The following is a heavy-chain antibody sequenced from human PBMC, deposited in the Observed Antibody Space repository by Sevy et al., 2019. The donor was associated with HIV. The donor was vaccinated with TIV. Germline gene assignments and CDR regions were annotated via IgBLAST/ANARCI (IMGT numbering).Heavy chain of an antibody. CDR3: ARGASVAGRGGFDF. D-gene: IGHD6-19*01. V-gene: IGHV3-21*01. Sequence: GGSLRLSCAASGFTFSASTINWVRQALGKGLEWISSISSSGSYIHYADSVKGRFTISRDNAKSSLYLQLNGLRAEDTAVYYCARGASVAGRGGFDFWGQGTLVTVSS. J-gene: IGHJ4*02. CDR1: GFTFSAST. CDR2: ISSSGSYI.